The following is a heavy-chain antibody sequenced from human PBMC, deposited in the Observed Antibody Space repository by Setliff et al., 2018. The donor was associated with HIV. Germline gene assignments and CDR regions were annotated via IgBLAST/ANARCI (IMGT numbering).Heavy chain of an antibody. CDR1: GGSISNYY. Sequence: PSETLSLTCTVSGGSISNYYWSWIRQPPGKGLEWIGYISSSGRTSYNPSLKSRVTMSLGTSKNQYSLKVNSVTAADTAVYYCARETSSSWFDYWGQGSLVTVSS. CDR3: ARETSSSWFDY. V-gene: IGHV4-4*08. D-gene: IGHD6-13*01. CDR2: ISSSGRT. J-gene: IGHJ4*02.